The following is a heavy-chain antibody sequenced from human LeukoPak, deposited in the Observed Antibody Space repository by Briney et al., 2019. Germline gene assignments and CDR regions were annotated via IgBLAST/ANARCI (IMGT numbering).Heavy chain of an antibody. V-gene: IGHV4-31*03. J-gene: IGHJ6*02. Sequence: PSETLSLTCTVSGGSISSGGYYWSWIRQHPGKGLEWIGYIYYSGSTYYNPSLKSRVTISVDTSKNQFSLKLSSVTAADTAVYYCARDLKGPLGYYYYGMDVWGQGTTVTVSS. CDR1: GGSISSGGYY. CDR3: ARDLKGPLGYYYYGMDV. CDR2: IYYSGST.